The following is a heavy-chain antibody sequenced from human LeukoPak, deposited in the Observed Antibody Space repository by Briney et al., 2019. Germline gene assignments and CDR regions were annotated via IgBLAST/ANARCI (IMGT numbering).Heavy chain of an antibody. D-gene: IGHD5-18*01. CDR3: AKDRRGYSYGPDFDY. V-gene: IGHV1-2*02. Sequence: ASVKVSCKASGYTFTDYSIHWVRQAPGQGLEWMGWINPNSGGTIYAQKFQGRVTMTRDTSISTAYMELSRLKSDDTAVYYCAKDRRGYSYGPDFDYWGQGTLVTVSS. CDR1: GYTFTDYS. J-gene: IGHJ4*02. CDR2: INPNSGGT.